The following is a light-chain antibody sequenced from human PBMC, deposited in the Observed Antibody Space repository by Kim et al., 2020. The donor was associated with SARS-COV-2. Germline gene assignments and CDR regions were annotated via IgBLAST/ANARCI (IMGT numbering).Light chain of an antibody. CDR3: QQFGSSPPYS. Sequence: SPGAKATISCRTSQIVVNSYLGWYQQKPGQAPRLLIFAASSRATGIPDRFSGSGSGTDFTLTIDRVAPEDVAVYYCQQFGSSPPYSFGQGTKLEI. J-gene: IGKJ2*03. CDR2: AAS. V-gene: IGKV3-20*01. CDR1: QIVVNSY.